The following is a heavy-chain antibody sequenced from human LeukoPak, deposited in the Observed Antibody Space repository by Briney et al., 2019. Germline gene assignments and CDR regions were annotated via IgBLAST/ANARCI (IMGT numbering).Heavy chain of an antibody. D-gene: IGHD5-12*01. CDR2: IKPNSGGT. V-gene: IGHV1-2*02. CDR3: ARDRAVATIGGVDY. J-gene: IGHJ4*02. Sequence: ASVKVSCKASGYTFIGYFLHWVRQAPGQGLEWMGWIKPNSGGTNYAQKFQGRVTMTRDTSISTAYMELSRLRSDDTAVYYCARDRAVATIGGVDYWGQGTLVTVSS. CDR1: GYTFIGYF.